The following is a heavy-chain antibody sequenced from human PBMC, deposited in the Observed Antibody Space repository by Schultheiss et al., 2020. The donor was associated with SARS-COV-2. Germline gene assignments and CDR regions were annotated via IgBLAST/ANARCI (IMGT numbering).Heavy chain of an antibody. J-gene: IGHJ4*02. CDR1: GFTFSSYA. CDR3: AKFRPGYCSSTSCPFFDY. Sequence: GGSLRLSCSASGFTFSSYAMHWVRQAPGKGLEYVSAISSNGGSTYYADSVKGRFTISRDNSKNTLYLQMNSLRAEDTAVYYCAKFRPGYCSSTSCPFFDYWGQGTLVTVSS. CDR2: ISSNGGST. V-gene: IGHV3-64*04. D-gene: IGHD2-2*01.